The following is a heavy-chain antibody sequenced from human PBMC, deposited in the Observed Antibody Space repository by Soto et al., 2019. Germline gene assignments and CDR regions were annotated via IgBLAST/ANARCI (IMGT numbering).Heavy chain of an antibody. V-gene: IGHV3-21*01. CDR3: ARECVDTVTSITIPFDY. J-gene: IGHJ4*02. D-gene: IGHD5-12*01. CDR1: VFPFSRCY. Sequence: VVSLRLSCSTSVFPFSRCYMNWVRPAPGKGLEWVSFISSSASYMYYADSVKGRFTISRDNSKKSLYLQMNSLRADDTAVYYCARECVDTVTSITIPFDYWGQGALVTVS. CDR2: ISSSASYM.